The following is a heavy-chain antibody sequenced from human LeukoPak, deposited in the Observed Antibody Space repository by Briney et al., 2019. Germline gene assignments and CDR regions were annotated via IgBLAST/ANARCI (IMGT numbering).Heavy chain of an antibody. D-gene: IGHD6-13*01. CDR3: ARSIPYGTTWYGRSDY. CDR1: GFTVSSNH. V-gene: IGHV3-53*01. Sequence: QPGGSLRLSCAASGFTVSSNHMSWVRQAPGKGLEWVSVIYNGGSTYYVDSVKGRFTISRDNSKNTLYLQMNSLRAEDTAIYYCARSIPYGTTWYGRSDYWGQGTLVTVSS. CDR2: IYNGGST. J-gene: IGHJ4*02.